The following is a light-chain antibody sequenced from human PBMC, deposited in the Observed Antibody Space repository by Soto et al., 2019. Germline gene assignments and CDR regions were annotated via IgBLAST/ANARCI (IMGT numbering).Light chain of an antibody. J-gene: IGKJ5*01. Sequence: EILLTQSPSTLSLSPGEGVTLSCRASQSVTVNSLAWYQQKNGQAPRLLISGASKRATGIPDRFSGGGSGTDFTLTISRLEPEDFALYFCQQYDGSPITFGQGTRLEIK. CDR3: QQYDGSPIT. CDR2: GAS. CDR1: QSVTVNS. V-gene: IGKV3-20*01.